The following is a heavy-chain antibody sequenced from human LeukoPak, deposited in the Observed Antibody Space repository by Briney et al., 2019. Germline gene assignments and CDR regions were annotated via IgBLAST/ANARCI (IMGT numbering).Heavy chain of an antibody. CDR3: ARSHRTYYYYGMDV. V-gene: IGHV1-8*01. J-gene: IGHJ6*02. D-gene: IGHD1-14*01. Sequence: SVKVSCKASGYTFTSYDINWVRQATGQGLEWMGWMNPNSGNTGYAQKFQGRVTMTRNTSISTAYMELSSLRSEDTAVYYCARSHRTYYYYGMDVWGQGTTVTVSS. CDR2: MNPNSGNT. CDR1: GYTFTSYD.